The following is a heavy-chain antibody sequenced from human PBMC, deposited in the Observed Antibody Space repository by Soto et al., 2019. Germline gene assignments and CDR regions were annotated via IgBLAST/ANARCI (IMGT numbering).Heavy chain of an antibody. Sequence: SETLSLTCTVSGGSISSYYWSWIRQPPGKGLEWIGYIYYSGSTNYNPSLKSRVTISVDTSKNQFSLKLSSVTAADTAVYYCAAGEASSRNLATYYLAFRGQGIPVTVSA. D-gene: IGHD6-13*01. CDR3: AAGEASSRNLATYYLAF. CDR1: GGSISSYY. J-gene: IGHJ4*02. V-gene: IGHV4-59*01. CDR2: IYYSGST.